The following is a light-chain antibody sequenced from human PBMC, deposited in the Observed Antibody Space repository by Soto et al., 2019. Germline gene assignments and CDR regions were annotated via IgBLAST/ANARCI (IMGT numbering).Light chain of an antibody. J-gene: IGKJ5*01. CDR2: DVF. CDR1: QTVRRK. V-gene: IGKV3-15*01. CDR3: QQYNNWRS. Sequence: EVVMTQSPASLSVSPGETATLTCRPSQTVRRKLAWYQQRPGQAPRLLIYDVFTRAAGIPARFSGSGSETEFTPTISSLQSEDFAVYYCQQYNNWRSFGQGTRLEIK.